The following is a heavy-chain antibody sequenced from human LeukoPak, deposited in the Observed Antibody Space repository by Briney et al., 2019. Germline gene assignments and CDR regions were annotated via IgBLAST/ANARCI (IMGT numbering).Heavy chain of an antibody. CDR1: GFTFSSYG. J-gene: IGHJ4*02. Sequence: GRSLRLSCAASGFTFSSYGMHWVRQAPGKGLEWVAVISYDGSNKYYADSVKGRFTISRDNSKNTLYLQMNSLRAEDTAVYYCAKGRPPVLTGYYISGDLDYWGQGTLVTVSS. CDR3: AKGRPPVLTGYYISGDLDY. D-gene: IGHD3-9*01. CDR2: ISYDGSNK. V-gene: IGHV3-30*18.